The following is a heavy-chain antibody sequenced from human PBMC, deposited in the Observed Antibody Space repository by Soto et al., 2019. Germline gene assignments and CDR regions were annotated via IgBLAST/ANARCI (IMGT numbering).Heavy chain of an antibody. CDR3: TPDIRARIAVAGTGTFDY. CDR2: IKRKTDGGTT. J-gene: IGHJ4*02. D-gene: IGHD6-19*01. Sequence: EVQLVESGGGLVKPGGSLRLSCAASGFTFNNAWMNWICQAPAEGLEWDGRIKRKTDGGTTDYAAPVKGRFTIARDDSKNTLYLQMNGVKTEDTAVYYCTPDIRARIAVAGTGTFDYWGQGTLVTVSS. V-gene: IGHV3-15*07. CDR1: GFTFNNAW.